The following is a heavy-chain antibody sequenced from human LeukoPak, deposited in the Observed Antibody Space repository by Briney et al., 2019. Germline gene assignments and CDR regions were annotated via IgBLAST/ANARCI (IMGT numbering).Heavy chain of an antibody. CDR2: FDPEDGET. Sequence: AASVNVSFRVSGYTLTELSMHWVRQAPGKGLEWMGGFDPEDGETIYAQKFQGRVTMTEDTSTDTAYMELSSLRSEDTAVYYCATDALGYCSGGSCYHNWFDPWGQGTLVTVSS. V-gene: IGHV1-24*01. CDR1: GYTLTELS. D-gene: IGHD2-15*01. CDR3: ATDALGYCSGGSCYHNWFDP. J-gene: IGHJ5*02.